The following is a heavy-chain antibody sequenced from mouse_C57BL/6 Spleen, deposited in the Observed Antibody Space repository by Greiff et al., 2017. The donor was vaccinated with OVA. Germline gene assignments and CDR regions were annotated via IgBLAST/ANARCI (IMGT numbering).Heavy chain of an antibody. J-gene: IGHJ1*03. CDR1: GFSLTSYG. D-gene: IGHD1-1*01. Sequence: VKLQESGPGLVAPSQSLSITCTVSGFSLTSYGVHWVRQPPGKGLEWLVVIWSDGSTTYNSALKSRLSISKDNSKSQVFLKMNSLQTDDTAMYYCARHGSSYPYWYFDVWGTGTTVTVSS. CDR2: IWSDGST. V-gene: IGHV2-6-1*01. CDR3: ARHGSSYPYWYFDV.